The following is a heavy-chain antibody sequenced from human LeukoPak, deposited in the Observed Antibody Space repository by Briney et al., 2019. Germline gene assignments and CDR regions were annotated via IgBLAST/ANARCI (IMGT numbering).Heavy chain of an antibody. D-gene: IGHD3-22*01. CDR2: IIPIFGTA. CDR3: ARDSDSSGYYDYYYFDY. V-gene: IGHV1-69*05. Sequence: SVMVSCKASGGTFSSYAISWVRQAPGQGLEWMGGIIPIFGTANYAQKFQGRVTMTRDTSISTAYMELSRLRSDDTAVYYCARDSDSSGYYDYYYFDYWGQGTLVTVSS. J-gene: IGHJ4*02. CDR1: GGTFSSYA.